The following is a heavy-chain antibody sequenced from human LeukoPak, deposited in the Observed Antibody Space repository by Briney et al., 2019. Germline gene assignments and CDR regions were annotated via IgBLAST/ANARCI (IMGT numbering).Heavy chain of an antibody. D-gene: IGHD3-22*01. Sequence: GGSLRLSCAASGFNFGNYWMHWVRQAPGKGLEWVSTISGSGNSTYYADSVKGRFTISRDNSKNTLYLQMNSLRAEDTAVYYCAKTEIEGDYWGQGTLVTVSS. V-gene: IGHV3-23*01. CDR3: AKTEIEGDY. J-gene: IGHJ4*02. CDR2: ISGSGNST. CDR1: GFNFGNYW.